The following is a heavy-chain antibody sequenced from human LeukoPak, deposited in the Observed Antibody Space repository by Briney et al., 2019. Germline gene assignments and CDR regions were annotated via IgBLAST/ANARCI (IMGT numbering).Heavy chain of an antibody. V-gene: IGHV4-38-2*02. CDR2: IYHSGST. CDR3: ASSSWYVY. CDR1: GYSISSGYY. D-gene: IGHD6-13*01. J-gene: IGHJ4*02. Sequence: SETLSLTCTVSGYSISSGYYWGWIRQPPGKGLEWIGSIYHSGSTYYNPSLKSRVTISVDTSKNQFSLKLSSVTAADTVVYYCASSSWYVYWGQGTLVTVSS.